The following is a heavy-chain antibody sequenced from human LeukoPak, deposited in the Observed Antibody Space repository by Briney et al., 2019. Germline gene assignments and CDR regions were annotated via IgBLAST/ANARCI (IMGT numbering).Heavy chain of an antibody. CDR2: IYYSGST. V-gene: IGHV4-59*08. CDR1: GGSISSYY. D-gene: IGHD6-19*01. Sequence: SETLSLTCTVSGGSISSYYWSWIRQPPGKGLEWIGYIYYSGSTNYNPSLKSRVTISVDTSKNQFSLKLSSVTAADTAVYYCARLGVAGLYYYYGMDVWGQGTTVTVSS. CDR3: ARLGVAGLYYYYGMDV. J-gene: IGHJ6*02.